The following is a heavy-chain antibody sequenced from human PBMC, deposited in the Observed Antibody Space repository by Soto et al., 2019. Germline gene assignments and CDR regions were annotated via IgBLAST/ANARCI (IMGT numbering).Heavy chain of an antibody. CDR3: ARALVPYYYYGMDV. V-gene: IGHV1-2*04. J-gene: IGHJ6*02. Sequence: ASVKVSCKASGYTFTGYYMHWVRQAPGQGLEWMGWINPNSGGTNYAQKFQGWVTMTRDTSISTAYMELSRLRSDDTAVYYCARALVPYYYYGMDVWGQGTTVTVS. CDR2: INPNSGGT. CDR1: GYTFTGYY.